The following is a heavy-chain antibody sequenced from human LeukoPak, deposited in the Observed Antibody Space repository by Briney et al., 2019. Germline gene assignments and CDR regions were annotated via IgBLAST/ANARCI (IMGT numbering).Heavy chain of an antibody. Sequence: SETLSLTCTVSGGSISSSSYYWGWIRQPPGKGLEWIGSIYYSGSTYYNPSLKSRVTISVDTSKNQFSLKLSSVTAADTAVCYCASHNGAGDYDFWSGYYRGEDWFDPWGQGTLVTVSS. D-gene: IGHD3-3*01. J-gene: IGHJ5*02. V-gene: IGHV4-39*01. CDR1: GGSISSSSYY. CDR3: ASHNGAGDYDFWSGYYRGEDWFDP. CDR2: IYYSGST.